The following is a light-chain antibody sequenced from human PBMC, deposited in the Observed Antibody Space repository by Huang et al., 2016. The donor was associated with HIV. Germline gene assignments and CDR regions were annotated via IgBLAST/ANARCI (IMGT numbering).Light chain of an antibody. V-gene: IGKV4-1*01. CDR2: WSS. J-gene: IGKJ2*01. CDR3: QQYYTIPYT. Sequence: DIVMTQSPDSLAVSLGERTTINCKSSQSVLYSSNSRSSLAWFQQKPGQPPRLLIYWSSTRESGVPDRFSGSGSGTDFTLTISSLQAEDVAVYYCQQYYTIPYTFGQGTKLEIK. CDR1: QSVLYSSNSRSS.